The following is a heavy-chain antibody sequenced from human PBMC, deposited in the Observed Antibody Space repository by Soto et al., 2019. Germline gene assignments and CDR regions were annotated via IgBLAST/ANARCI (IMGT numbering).Heavy chain of an antibody. Sequence: QVQLQESGPGLVKASQTLSLTCTVSGGSIRNGNYYWSWIRQLPGKGLEWIGNIYYMGTTSYNPSLKSRVIISIDTSKNQFSLELTSVLAADTAVYYCAKNETTRPWFDPWGQGTLVTVSS. J-gene: IGHJ5*02. V-gene: IGHV4-31*03. CDR3: AKNETTRPWFDP. D-gene: IGHD1-1*01. CDR2: IYYMGTT. CDR1: GGSIRNGNYY.